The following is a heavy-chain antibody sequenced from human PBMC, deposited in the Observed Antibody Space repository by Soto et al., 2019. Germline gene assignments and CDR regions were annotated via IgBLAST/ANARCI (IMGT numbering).Heavy chain of an antibody. CDR2: ISYEGSNK. Sequence: QVQLVESGGGVVQPGRSLRLSCAVSGFTFSNYGMNWVRQAPGKGLEWVAVISYEGSNKYYADSVKGRFTISRDNSKTTRYLQTNSLSVEDTAVCVCASTPFDRPSYWGQGTLVTVSS. J-gene: IGHJ4*02. CDR3: ASTPFDRPSY. D-gene: IGHD3-10*01. CDR1: GFTFSNYG. V-gene: IGHV3-30*03.